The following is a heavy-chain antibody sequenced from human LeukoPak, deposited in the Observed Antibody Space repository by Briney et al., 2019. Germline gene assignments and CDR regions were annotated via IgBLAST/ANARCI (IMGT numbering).Heavy chain of an antibody. Sequence: SETLSLTCTVSGGSISSYYWSWIRQPPGKGLEWIGYIHYSGSTNYNPSLKSRVTISVDTSKNQFSLKLSSVTTADTAVYYCARTTEGGYTYGYFYYYYMDVWGKGTTVTISS. CDR2: IHYSGST. D-gene: IGHD5-18*01. V-gene: IGHV4-59*01. CDR1: GGSISSYY. CDR3: ARTTEGGYTYGYFYYYYMDV. J-gene: IGHJ6*03.